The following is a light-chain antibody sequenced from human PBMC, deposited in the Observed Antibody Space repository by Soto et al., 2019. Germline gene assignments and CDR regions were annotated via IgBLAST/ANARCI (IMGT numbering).Light chain of an antibody. CDR3: QSYDSSLSASV. CDR1: SSNIGAGYD. Sequence: QSVLTQPPSVSGAPGQRVTISCTGSSSNIGAGYDVHWYQQLPGTAPKLLIYGNSNRPSGVPDRFSGSKSGTSASLAITGLQAEDEADYYCQSYDSSLSASVFGGGTKLNVL. CDR2: GNS. J-gene: IGLJ3*02. V-gene: IGLV1-40*01.